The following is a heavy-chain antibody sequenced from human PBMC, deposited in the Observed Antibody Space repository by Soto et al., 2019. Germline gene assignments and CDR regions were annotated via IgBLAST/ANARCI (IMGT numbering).Heavy chain of an antibody. J-gene: IGHJ3*02. CDR2: LGGGNDV. V-gene: IGHV3-23*01. CDR1: GFTFSNYA. Sequence: VQLLESGGGLVQPGGSLRLSCEASGFTFSNYAMSWVRQAPGEGPEWVSTLGGGNDVFYADSVKGRFTISRDDSRNTLYLRMHNLRVEDTAIYFCAKDSVSHNGIYDAFDIWGQGTVVTVSS. CDR3: AKDSVSHNGIYDAFDI. D-gene: IGHD3-3*02.